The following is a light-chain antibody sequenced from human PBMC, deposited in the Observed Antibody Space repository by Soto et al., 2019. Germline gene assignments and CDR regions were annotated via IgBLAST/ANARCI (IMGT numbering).Light chain of an antibody. J-gene: IGKJ1*01. Sequence: IQMTQSPSSRSASVGGIVTSACRASQSISSYLNWYQQKPGKAPKLLIYAASSLQSGVPSRFSGSGSGTDFTLAISSLQPQDSATYYCLQDINYPWTFGQGTKVDIK. CDR3: LQDINYPWT. V-gene: IGKV1-6*01. CDR1: QSISSY. CDR2: AAS.